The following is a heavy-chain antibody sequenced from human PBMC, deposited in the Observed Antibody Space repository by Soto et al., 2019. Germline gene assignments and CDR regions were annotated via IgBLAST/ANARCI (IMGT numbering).Heavy chain of an antibody. CDR1: GDTFNFYT. V-gene: IGHV1-69*02. CDR3: ATSYGSGSRPFDY. Sequence: QVQLVQSGAEVKKPGSSVKVSCKASGDTFNFYTISWVRQAPGQGLEWMGRIIPMLGMSNYAQKFQDRVTIIADKSTSAAYMQLSSLRSDDTAIYYCATSYGSGSRPFDYWGQGTLVTVSS. J-gene: IGHJ4*02. D-gene: IGHD3-10*01. CDR2: IIPMLGMS.